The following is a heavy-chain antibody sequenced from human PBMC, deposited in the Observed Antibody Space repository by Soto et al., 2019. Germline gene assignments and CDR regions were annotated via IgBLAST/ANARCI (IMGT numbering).Heavy chain of an antibody. CDR1: GYAFTSYY. J-gene: IGHJ4*02. CDR3: ARGGYSYGSVWGGVYYFDF. V-gene: IGHV1-46*03. D-gene: IGHD5-18*01. CDR2: INPSGGST. Sequence: ASVKVSCKASGYAFTSYYMHWVRRAPGQGLEWMGIINPSGGSTSYAQKFQGRVTMTRDTSTSTVYMELSSLRSEDTAVYYCARGGYSYGSVWGGVYYFDFWGQGTPVTVSS.